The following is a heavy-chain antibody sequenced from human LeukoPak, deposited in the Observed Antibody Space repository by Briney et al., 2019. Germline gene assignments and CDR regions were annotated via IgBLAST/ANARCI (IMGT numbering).Heavy chain of an antibody. CDR3: ARDGSSGYDPFDY. J-gene: IGHJ4*02. D-gene: IGHD3-22*01. CDR1: GGSFSGYY. Sequence: SETLSLTCAVYGGSFSGYYWSWIRQPPGKGLEWIGSIYHSGSTYYNPSLKSRVTISVDTSKNQFSLKLSSVTAADTAVYYCARDGSSGYDPFDYWGQGTLVTVSS. V-gene: IGHV4-34*01. CDR2: IYHSGST.